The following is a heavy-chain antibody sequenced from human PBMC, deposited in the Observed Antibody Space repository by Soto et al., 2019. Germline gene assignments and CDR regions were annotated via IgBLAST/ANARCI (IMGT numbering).Heavy chain of an antibody. CDR3: ARGPEKVRGVPHGYYYYYGMDV. CDR2: IYYSGST. CDR1: GGSISSSSYY. V-gene: IGHV4-39*01. Sequence: QLQLQESGPGLVKPSETLSLTCTVSGGSISSSSYYWGWIRQPPGKGLEWIGSIYYSGSTYYNPSLKSRVTISVDTSKNQFSLKLSSVTAADTAVYYCARGPEKVRGVPHGYYYYYGMDVWGQGTTVTVSS. D-gene: IGHD3-10*01. J-gene: IGHJ6*02.